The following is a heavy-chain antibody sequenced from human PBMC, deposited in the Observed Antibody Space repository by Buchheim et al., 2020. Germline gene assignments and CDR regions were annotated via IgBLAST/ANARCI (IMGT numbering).Heavy chain of an antibody. CDR2: INPSGGGT. D-gene: IGHD1/OR15-1a*01. J-gene: IGHJ6*02. V-gene: IGHV1-46*03. Sequence: QVQVVQSGAEVKKPGASVKVSCKASGYTFTSYYIHWVRQAPGQGLEWMGIINPSGGGTSYAQKFQGRVTMARDTSTRTVYMELSSLRSEDTAVYYCARDVNWNTVYGLDVWGQGTT. CDR3: ARDVNWNTVYGLDV. CDR1: GYTFTSYY.